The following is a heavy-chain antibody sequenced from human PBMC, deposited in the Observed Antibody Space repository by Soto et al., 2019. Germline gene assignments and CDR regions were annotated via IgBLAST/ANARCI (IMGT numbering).Heavy chain of an antibody. D-gene: IGHD4-17*01. Sequence: QLQLQESGSGLVKPSQTLSLICTVSGGSISSGAYSWSWIRQPPGKGLEWIGYIYHDGTTFYNPSLKSRVTISLARSKNQFSLRLNSMTAADTAVYYCARDGDYGDFPYWGQGALVTVSS. V-gene: IGHV4-30-2*01. CDR1: GGSISSGAYS. CDR3: ARDGDYGDFPY. J-gene: IGHJ4*02. CDR2: IYHDGTT.